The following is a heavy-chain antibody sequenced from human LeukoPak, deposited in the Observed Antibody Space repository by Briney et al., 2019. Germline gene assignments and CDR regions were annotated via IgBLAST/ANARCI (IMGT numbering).Heavy chain of an antibody. CDR1: GFTISSYA. CDR3: ASGYDILTGALPTDPYGMDV. J-gene: IGHJ6*02. D-gene: IGHD3-9*01. Sequence: GGSLRLSCAASGFTISSYAMHWVRQAPGKGLEWVAVISYDGSNKYYADSVKGRFTISRDNSKNTLYLQMNSLRAEDTAVYYCASGYDILTGALPTDPYGMDVWGQGTTVTVTS. V-gene: IGHV3-30-3*01. CDR2: ISYDGSNK.